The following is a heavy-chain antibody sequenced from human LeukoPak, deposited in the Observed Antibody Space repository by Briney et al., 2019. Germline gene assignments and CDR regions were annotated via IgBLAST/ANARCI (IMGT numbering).Heavy chain of an antibody. Sequence: GGSLRLSCAASGFTFNNYWIHRVRQVPGKDLVWVSRIDGDASRTNYADSVKGRSTISRDNVKNMVYLQMSSLTVEDTAVYYCARYCNGDTCDGALDLWGQGTLVTVSS. CDR3: ARYCNGDTCDGALDL. D-gene: IGHD2-15*01. J-gene: IGHJ3*01. V-gene: IGHV3-74*01. CDR1: GFTFNNYW. CDR2: IDGDASRT.